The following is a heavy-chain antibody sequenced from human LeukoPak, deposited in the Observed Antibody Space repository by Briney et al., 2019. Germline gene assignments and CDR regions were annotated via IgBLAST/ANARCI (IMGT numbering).Heavy chain of an antibody. D-gene: IGHD3-10*01. CDR1: GGSISTSSHY. Sequence: SETLSLTCTVSGGSISTSSHYWGWIRQPPGKGLEWIGTIYYSGYTYYNPSLESRVTIFVDTSKNQFSLKLSSVTAADTAVYYCAKHYMGSYDNRGLDSWGQGTLVTVSS. J-gene: IGHJ4*02. CDR2: IYYSGYT. CDR3: AKHYMGSYDNRGLDS. V-gene: IGHV4-39*01.